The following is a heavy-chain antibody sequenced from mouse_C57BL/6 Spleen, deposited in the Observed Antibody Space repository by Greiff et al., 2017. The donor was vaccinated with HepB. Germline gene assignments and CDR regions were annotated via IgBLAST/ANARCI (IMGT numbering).Heavy chain of an antibody. V-gene: IGHV1-26*01. J-gene: IGHJ2*01. D-gene: IGHD2-2*01. CDR2: INPNNGGT. Sequence: VQLQQSGPELVKPGASVKISCKASGYTFTDYYMNWVKQSHGKSLEWIGDINPNNGGTSYNQKFKGKATLTVDKSSSTAYMELRSLTSEDSAVYYCARQYYGYDVGSYFDYWGQGTTLTVSS. CDR1: GYTFTDYY. CDR3: ARQYYGYDVGSYFDY.